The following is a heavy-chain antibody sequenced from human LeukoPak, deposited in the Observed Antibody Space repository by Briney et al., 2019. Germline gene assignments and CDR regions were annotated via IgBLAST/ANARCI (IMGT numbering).Heavy chain of an antibody. CDR1: GFTFSSYA. Sequence: GGSLRLSCAASGFTFSSYAMSWVRQAPGEGLEWVSIISGSGGNTYYADSVKGRFTISRDNSKNTLYLQMNSLRAEDTALYHCARNNGMDVWGQGTTVIVSS. J-gene: IGHJ6*02. CDR3: ARNNGMDV. CDR2: ISGSGGNT. V-gene: IGHV3-23*01.